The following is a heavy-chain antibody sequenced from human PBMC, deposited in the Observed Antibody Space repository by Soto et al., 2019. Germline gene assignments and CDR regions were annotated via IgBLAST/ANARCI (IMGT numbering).Heavy chain of an antibody. J-gene: IGHJ4*02. V-gene: IGHV3-23*01. Sequence: PGGSLRLSCAASGFTFSSYAMSWVRQAPGKGLEWVSAISGSGGSTYYADSVKGRFTISRDNSKNTLYLQMNSLRAEDTAVYYCAKCGGDCYLQPYYFDYWGQGTLVTVSS. D-gene: IGHD2-21*02. CDR1: GFTFSSYA. CDR2: ISGSGGST. CDR3: AKCGGDCYLQPYYFDY.